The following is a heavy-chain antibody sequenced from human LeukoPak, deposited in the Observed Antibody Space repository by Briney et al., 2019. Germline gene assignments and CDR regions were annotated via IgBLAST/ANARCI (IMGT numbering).Heavy chain of an antibody. CDR3: ARAPVATPPYYYYYGMDV. CDR2: IYSGGST. CDR1: GFTVSSNY. D-gene: IGHD4-23*01. V-gene: IGHV3-53*01. Sequence: PGGSLRLSCAASGFTVSSNYMSWVRQAPGKGLEWVSVIYSGGSTYYADSVKGRFTISRDNSKNTLYLQMNSLRAEDTAVYYCARAPVATPPYYYYYGMDVWGQGTTVTVSS. J-gene: IGHJ6*02.